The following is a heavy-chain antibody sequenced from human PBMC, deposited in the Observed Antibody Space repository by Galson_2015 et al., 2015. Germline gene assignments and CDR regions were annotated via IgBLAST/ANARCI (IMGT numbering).Heavy chain of an antibody. CDR2: ISDGGGTT. CDR3: AKDREGPSLRYCYFDY. CDR1: GFTFSSYW. J-gene: IGHJ4*02. V-gene: IGHV3-23*01. Sequence: SLRLSCAASGFTFSSYWMSWVRQAPGKGLEWVSAISDGGGTTYYADSVKGRFTISRDNSKNTLYLEMNGLRAEDTAIYYCAKDREGPSLRYCYFDYWGQGTLVTVSS. D-gene: IGHD1-26*01.